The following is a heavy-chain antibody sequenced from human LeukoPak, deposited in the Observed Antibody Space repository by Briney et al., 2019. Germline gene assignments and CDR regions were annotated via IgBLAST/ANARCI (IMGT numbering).Heavy chain of an antibody. J-gene: IGHJ4*02. CDR2: IYHSGST. CDR3: ARYYGSGSYVDY. V-gene: IGHV4-30-2*01. CDR1: GGSFSGYY. Sequence: SETLSLTCAVYGGSFSGYYWSWIRQPPGKGLEWIGYIYHSGSTYYNPSLKSRVTISVDRSKNQFSLKLSSVTAADTAVYYCARYYGSGSYVDYWGQGTLVTVSS. D-gene: IGHD3-10*01.